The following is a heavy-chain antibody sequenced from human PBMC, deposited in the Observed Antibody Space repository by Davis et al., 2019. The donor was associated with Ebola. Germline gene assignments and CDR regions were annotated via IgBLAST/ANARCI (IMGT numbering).Heavy chain of an antibody. J-gene: IGHJ2*01. V-gene: IGHV1-8*01. Sequence: ASVKVSCKASGYTFTSYDINWARQATGQGLEWMGWMNPNSGNTGYAQKFQGRVTMTRNTSISTAYMELSSLRSEDTAVYYCARGRMGYCSGGSCYSIYWYFDLWGRGTLVTVSS. CDR3: ARGRMGYCSGGSCYSIYWYFDL. D-gene: IGHD2-15*01. CDR2: MNPNSGNT. CDR1: GYTFTSYD.